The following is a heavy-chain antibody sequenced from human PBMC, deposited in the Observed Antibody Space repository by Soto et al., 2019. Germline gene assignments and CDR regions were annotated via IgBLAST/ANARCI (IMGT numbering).Heavy chain of an antibody. CDR2: INTGNGNT. CDR3: ARGDDYYGSGSYFTGWFDP. D-gene: IGHD3-10*01. CDR1: GYTFTSYA. J-gene: IGHJ5*02. V-gene: IGHV1-3*04. Sequence: ASVKVSCKASGYTFTSYAMHWVRQAPGQRLEWMGWINTGNGNTKYSQKFQGRVTITRDTSASTAYMELSSLRSEDTAVYYCARGDDYYGSGSYFTGWFDPWGQGTLVTVSS.